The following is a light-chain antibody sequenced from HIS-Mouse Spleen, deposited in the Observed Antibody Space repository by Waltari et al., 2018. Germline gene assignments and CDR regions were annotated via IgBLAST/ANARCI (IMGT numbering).Light chain of an antibody. J-gene: IGLJ2*01. Sequence: QSALTQPASVSGSPGQSITIPSNGTSSDVGCYNYVSWYQQHPGKAPKLMIYEVSNRPSGVSNRFSGSKSGNTASLTISGLQAEDEADYYCSSYTSSSTLVFGGGTKLTVL. V-gene: IGLV2-14*01. CDR3: SSYTSSSTLV. CDR1: SSDVGCYNY. CDR2: EVS.